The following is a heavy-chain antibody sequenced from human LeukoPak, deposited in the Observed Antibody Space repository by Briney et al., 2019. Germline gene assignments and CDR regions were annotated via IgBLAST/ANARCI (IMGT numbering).Heavy chain of an antibody. CDR3: ARDLKWYCSSTSCYRDYYYYMDV. Sequence: ASVKVSCKASGYTFTSYDINWVRQATGQGLEWMGWMNPNSGNTGYAQKLQGRVTMTTDTSTSTAYMELRSLRSDDTAVYYCARDLKWYCSSTSCYRDYYYYMDVWGKGTTVTVSS. V-gene: IGHV1-8*01. CDR2: MNPNSGNT. D-gene: IGHD2-2*02. CDR1: GYTFTSYD. J-gene: IGHJ6*03.